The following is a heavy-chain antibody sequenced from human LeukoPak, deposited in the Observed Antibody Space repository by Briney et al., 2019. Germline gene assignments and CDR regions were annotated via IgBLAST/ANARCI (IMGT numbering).Heavy chain of an antibody. J-gene: IGHJ1*01. CDR1: GASVSSDGFW. Sequence: SETLSLTCAVSGASVSSDGFWWNWVRQPPGKGLEWIGQIGYSGTTNYKPSLKSRLTISTDASKNHFSLRLASVTPADTAVYYCARIGGVFHHWGRGTLVTVSS. CDR3: ARIGGVFHH. V-gene: IGHV4-61*03. CDR2: IGYSGTT. D-gene: IGHD3-10*01.